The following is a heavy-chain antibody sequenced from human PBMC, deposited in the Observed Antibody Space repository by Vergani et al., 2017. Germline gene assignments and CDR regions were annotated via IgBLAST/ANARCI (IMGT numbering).Heavy chain of an antibody. J-gene: IGHJ3*02. D-gene: IGHD2-2*01. V-gene: IGHV4-39*07. Sequence: QLQLQESGPGLVKPSETLSLTCTVSGGSISSSSYYWGWIRQPPGKGLEWIGSIYYSGSTYYTPSLKSRVTISVDTAKNQFSLTLSSVTAADTAVYYCARDRGYEWAFDIWGQGTMVTVTS. CDR2: IYYSGST. CDR1: GGSISSSSYY. CDR3: ARDRGYEWAFDI.